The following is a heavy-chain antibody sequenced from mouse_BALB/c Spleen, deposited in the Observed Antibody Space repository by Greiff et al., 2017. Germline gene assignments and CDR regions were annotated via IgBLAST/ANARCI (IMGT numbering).Heavy chain of an antibody. J-gene: IGHJ2*01. V-gene: IGHV5-9*03. CDR3: ARWDYFDY. Sequence: EVKVVESGGGLVKPGGSLKLSCAASGFTFSSYTMSWVRQTPEKRLEWVATISSGGGNTYYPDSVKGRFTISRDNAKNNLYLQMSSLRSEDTALYYCARWDYFDYWGQGTTLTVSS. CDR1: GFTFSSYT. CDR2: ISSGGGNT.